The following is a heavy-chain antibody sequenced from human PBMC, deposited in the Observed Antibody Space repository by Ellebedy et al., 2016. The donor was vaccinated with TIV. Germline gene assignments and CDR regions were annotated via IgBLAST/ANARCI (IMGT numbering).Heavy chain of an antibody. J-gene: IGHJ4*02. CDR3: AKKEMATENFDN. Sequence: GGSLRLXXAASGFTFSNCGMSWVRQAPGKGLEWVSTISGSGGSTYYADSVKGRFTISRDNSKNTLYLQMSSLRAEDTAVYCCAKKEMATENFDNWGQGTLVTVSS. CDR1: GFTFSNCG. CDR2: ISGSGGST. V-gene: IGHV3-23*01. D-gene: IGHD5-24*01.